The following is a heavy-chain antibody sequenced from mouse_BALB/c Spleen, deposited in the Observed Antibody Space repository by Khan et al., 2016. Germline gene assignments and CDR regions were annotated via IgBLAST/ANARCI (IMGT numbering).Heavy chain of an antibody. CDR1: GYSITSDYA. CDR3: ATTVVAPRFAY. CDR2: ISYSGST. V-gene: IGHV3-2*02. J-gene: IGHJ3*01. D-gene: IGHD1-1*01. Sequence: EVQLQESGPGLVKPSQSLSLTCTVTGYSITSDYAWNWIRQFPGNKLEWMGYISYSGSTSYNPSLKSRISITRDTSKNQFFLQLNSVTTEDTATLYCATTVVAPRFAYGGQGTLVTVPA.